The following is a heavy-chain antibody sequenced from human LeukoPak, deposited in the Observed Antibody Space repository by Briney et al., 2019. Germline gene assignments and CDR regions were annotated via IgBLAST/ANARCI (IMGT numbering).Heavy chain of an antibody. Sequence: SGTLSLTCGVSGGSISGTNWWSWVRQPPGQGLEWIGEISLAGQTNYNPSLNGRVTMSLDKSSNQLSLHLTSVTAADTAVFYCARSQNGHNYGSIDSWGQGTLVTVSS. CDR2: ISLAGQT. D-gene: IGHD5-18*01. J-gene: IGHJ4*02. V-gene: IGHV4-4*02. CDR3: ARSQNGHNYGSIDS. CDR1: GGSISGTNW.